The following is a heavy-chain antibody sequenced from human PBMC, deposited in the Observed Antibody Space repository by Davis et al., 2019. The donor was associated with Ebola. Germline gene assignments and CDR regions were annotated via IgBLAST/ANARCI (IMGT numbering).Heavy chain of an antibody. V-gene: IGHV1-69*04. CDR3: ARDRGMATKSGDY. J-gene: IGHJ4*02. Sequence: SVKVSCKASGGTFSSYAISWVRQAPGQGLEWMGRIIPILGIANYAQKFQGRVTITADKSTSTAYMELSSLRSEDTAVYYCARDRGMATKSGDYWGQGTLVTVSS. D-gene: IGHD5-24*01. CDR1: GGTFSSYA. CDR2: IIPILGIA.